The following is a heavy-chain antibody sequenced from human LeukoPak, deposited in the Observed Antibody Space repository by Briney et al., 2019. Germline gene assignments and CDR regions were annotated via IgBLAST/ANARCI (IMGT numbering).Heavy chain of an antibody. CDR1: GGSFSGYY. CDR2: INHSGST. Sequence: SETLSLTCAVYGGSFSGYYWSWIRQPPGKGLEWIGEINHSGSTSYNPSLESRVTISVDTSKNQLSLKLSSVTAADTAVYYCARVSQGYSKTASHSYYYYYMDVWGKGTTVTVSS. D-gene: IGHD2-15*01. CDR3: ARVSQGYSKTASHSYYYYYMDV. V-gene: IGHV4-34*01. J-gene: IGHJ6*03.